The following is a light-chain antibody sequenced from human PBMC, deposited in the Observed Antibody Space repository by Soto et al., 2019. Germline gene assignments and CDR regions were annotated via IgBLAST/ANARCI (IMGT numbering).Light chain of an antibody. CDR1: SSDVGSYNL. CDR3: CSYAGSSTYV. Sequence: QSVLTQPPSASGSPGQSITISCTGTSSDVGSYNLVSWYQQHPGKAPKLMIYEGSKRPSGVSNRSSGSKSGNTASLTISGLQAEDEADYYCCSYAGSSTYVFGTGTKVTVL. V-gene: IGLV2-23*01. J-gene: IGLJ1*01. CDR2: EGS.